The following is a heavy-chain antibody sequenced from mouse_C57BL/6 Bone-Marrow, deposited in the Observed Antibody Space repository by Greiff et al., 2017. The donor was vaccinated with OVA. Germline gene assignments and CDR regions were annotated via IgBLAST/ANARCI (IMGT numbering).Heavy chain of an antibody. V-gene: IGHV5-17*01. Sequence: EVKLMESGGGLVKPGGSLKLSCAASGFTFSDYGMHWVRQAPEKGLEWVAYISSGSSTIYYADTVKGRFTISRDNAKNTLFLQMTSLRSEDTAMYYGARLLVFYAMDYWGQGTSVTVSS. D-gene: IGHD2-1*01. CDR2: ISSGSSTI. J-gene: IGHJ4*01. CDR3: ARLLVFYAMDY. CDR1: GFTFSDYG.